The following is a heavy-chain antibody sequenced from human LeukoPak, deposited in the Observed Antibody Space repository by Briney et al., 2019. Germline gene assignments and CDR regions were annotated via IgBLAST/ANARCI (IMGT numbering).Heavy chain of an antibody. Sequence: GGSLRLSCAASGFTFSSYAMRWVRQAPGKGLEWVAVISYDGSNKYYADSVKGRFTISRDNSKNTLYLQMNSLRAEDTAVYYCARGLFPIVVVPAAMDVWGQGTTVTVSS. D-gene: IGHD2-2*01. J-gene: IGHJ6*02. V-gene: IGHV3-30-3*01. CDR2: ISYDGSNK. CDR1: GFTFSSYA. CDR3: ARGLFPIVVVPAAMDV.